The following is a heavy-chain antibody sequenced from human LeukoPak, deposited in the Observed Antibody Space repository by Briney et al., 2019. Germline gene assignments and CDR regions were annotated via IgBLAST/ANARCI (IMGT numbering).Heavy chain of an antibody. D-gene: IGHD1-26*01. CDR3: ARGGVGATSNSWFDP. CDR1: GYTFTGYY. J-gene: IGHJ5*02. Sequence: GASVKVSCKASGYTFTGYYMHWVRQAPGQGLEWMGWINPNSGGTNYAQKFQGRVTMTRDTSISTAYMELSRLRSDDTAVYYCARGGVGATSNSWFDPWGQGTLVTVSS. CDR2: INPNSGGT. V-gene: IGHV1-2*02.